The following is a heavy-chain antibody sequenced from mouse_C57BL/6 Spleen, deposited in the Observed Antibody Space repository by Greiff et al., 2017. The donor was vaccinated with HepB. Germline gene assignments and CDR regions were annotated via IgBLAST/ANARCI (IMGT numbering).Heavy chain of an antibody. V-gene: IGHV5-4*03. Sequence: DVMLVESGGGLVKPGGSLKLSCAASGFTFSSYAMSWVRQTPEKRLEWVATISDGGSYTYYPDNVKGRFTISRDNAKNNLYLQMSHLKSEDTAMYYCARALYYGYAMDYWGQGTSVTVSS. CDR2: ISDGGSYT. CDR3: ARALYYGYAMDY. CDR1: GFTFSSYA. D-gene: IGHD2-1*01. J-gene: IGHJ4*01.